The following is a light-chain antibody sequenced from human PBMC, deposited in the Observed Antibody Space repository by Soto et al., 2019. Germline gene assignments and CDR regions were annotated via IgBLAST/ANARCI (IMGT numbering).Light chain of an antibody. CDR1: SSDVGGSDY. Sequence: QSALTQPPSASGSPRQSVTISCTGTSSDVGGSDYVSWYQHHPGKAPKLMIYDVSKRPSGVPDRFSGSKSGNMASLTVSGLQADDEADYYCISHVGHSNVFGTGTKVTVL. V-gene: IGLV2-8*01. J-gene: IGLJ1*01. CDR3: ISHVGHSNV. CDR2: DVS.